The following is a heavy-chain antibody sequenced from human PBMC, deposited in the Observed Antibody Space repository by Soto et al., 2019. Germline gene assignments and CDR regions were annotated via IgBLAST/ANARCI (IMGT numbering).Heavy chain of an antibody. J-gene: IGHJ6*02. CDR3: ASDFVVTKYYYYGMDV. CDR2: IIPIFGTA. V-gene: IGHV1-69*13. CDR1: GGTFSSYA. D-gene: IGHD2-2*01. Sequence: SVKVSCKASGGTFSSYAISWVRQAPGQGLEWMGGIIPIFGTANYAQKFQGRVTITADESTSTAYMELSSLRSEDTAVYYCASDFVVTKYYYYGMDVWGQGTTVTVSS.